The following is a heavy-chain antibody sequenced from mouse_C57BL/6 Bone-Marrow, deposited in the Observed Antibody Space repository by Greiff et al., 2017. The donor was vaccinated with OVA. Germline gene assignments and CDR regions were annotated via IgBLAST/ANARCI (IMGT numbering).Heavy chain of an antibody. Sequence: EVKLMESGEGLVKPGGSLKLSCAASGFTFSSSAMSWVRQTPEKRLEWVAYISSCGDYIYYADTVKGRFTISRDNARNTLYLQMSSLKSEDTAMYYCTRLLDAMDYWGQGTSVTVSS. CDR1: GFTFSSSA. CDR3: TRLLDAMDY. V-gene: IGHV5-9-1*02. CDR2: ISSCGDYI. J-gene: IGHJ4*01. D-gene: IGHD2-1*01.